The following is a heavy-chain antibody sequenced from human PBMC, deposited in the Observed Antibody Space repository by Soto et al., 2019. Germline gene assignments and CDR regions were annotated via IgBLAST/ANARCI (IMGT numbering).Heavy chain of an antibody. CDR3: ARDRSIAARSHYYYGMDV. V-gene: IGHV1-69*13. Sequence: GASVKVSCKASGGTFSSYAISWVRQAPGQGLEWMGGIIPIFGTANYAQKFQGRVTITADESTSTAYMELSSLRSEDTAVYYFARDRSIAARSHYYYGMDVWGQGTTVTVSS. D-gene: IGHD6-6*01. J-gene: IGHJ6*02. CDR2: IIPIFGTA. CDR1: GGTFSSYA.